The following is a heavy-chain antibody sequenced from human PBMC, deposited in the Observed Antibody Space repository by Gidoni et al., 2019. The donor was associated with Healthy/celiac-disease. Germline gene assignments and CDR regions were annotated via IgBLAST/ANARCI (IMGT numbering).Heavy chain of an antibody. CDR2: MNRNSGNT. J-gene: IGHJ5*02. CDR1: GSSFTSYD. D-gene: IGHD4-17*01. CDR3: ARVRGDYGDYGANWFDP. V-gene: IGHV1-8*01. Sequence: QVQLVQSGAEVKKPGASVTVSCKASGSSFTSYDINWVRQAPGQGLEWMGWMNRNSGNTGYAQKCQGRVTMTRNTSISTAYMELSSLGSEDTAVYYCARVRGDYGDYGANWFDPWGRGTLVTVSS.